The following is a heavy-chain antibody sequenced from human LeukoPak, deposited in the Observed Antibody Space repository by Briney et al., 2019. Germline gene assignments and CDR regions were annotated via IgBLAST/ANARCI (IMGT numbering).Heavy chain of an antibody. CDR1: GGSISSSSHF. CDR3: ARHENIVVVVAATGFDN. D-gene: IGHD2-15*01. CDR2: IYYSGNT. Sequence: PSETLSLTCTVSGGSISSSSHFWSWIRQPPGNGLEWIGSIYYSGNTYYNSSLKSRVTISVDTSKNQFSLKLSSVTAADTAVYYCARHENIVVVVAATGFDNWGQGTLVSVSS. J-gene: IGHJ4*02. V-gene: IGHV4-39*01.